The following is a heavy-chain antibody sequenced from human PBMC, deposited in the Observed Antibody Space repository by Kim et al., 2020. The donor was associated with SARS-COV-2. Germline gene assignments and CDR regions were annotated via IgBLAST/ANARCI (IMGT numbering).Heavy chain of an antibody. V-gene: IGHV3-23*01. J-gene: IGHJ1*01. D-gene: IGHD6-19*01. Sequence: GGSLRLSCVGSGFTFSTSAMTWVRQAPGKGLECVSAINGGGDRTDYADSVTGRFTISRDNSKNTVYLQMNSLTAADTAVYYCAKAMFSRQWNEYFQHWG. CDR1: GFTFSTSA. CDR3: AKAMFSRQWNEYFQH. CDR2: INGGGDRT.